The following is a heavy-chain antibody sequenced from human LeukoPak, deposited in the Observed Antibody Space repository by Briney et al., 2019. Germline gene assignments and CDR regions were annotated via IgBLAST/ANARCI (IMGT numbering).Heavy chain of an antibody. J-gene: IGHJ4*02. CDR1: GGSISSGDYY. D-gene: IGHD3-10*01. CDR2: IYYSGST. Sequence: KTSQTLSLTCTVSGGSISSGDYYWSWIRQPPGKGLEWIGYIYYSGSTYYNPSLKIRVTISVDTSKNQFSLKLSSVTAADTAVYYCARITYYYGSGSRALDYWGQGTLVTVSS. V-gene: IGHV4-30-4*01. CDR3: ARITYYYGSGSRALDY.